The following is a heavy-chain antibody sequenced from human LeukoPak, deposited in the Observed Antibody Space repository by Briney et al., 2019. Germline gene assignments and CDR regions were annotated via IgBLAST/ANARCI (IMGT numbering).Heavy chain of an antibody. Sequence: ASVKVSCKASGYTFNGYYMHWVRQAPGHGLEWMGWINPNSGGTNYAQKFQGRVTMTRDTSISTAYMELSRLRSDDTAVYYCARGAVAGNYYYYYYMDVWGKGTTVTVSS. D-gene: IGHD6-19*01. CDR3: ARGAVAGNYYYYYYMDV. J-gene: IGHJ6*03. CDR2: INPNSGGT. CDR1: GYTFNGYY. V-gene: IGHV1-2*02.